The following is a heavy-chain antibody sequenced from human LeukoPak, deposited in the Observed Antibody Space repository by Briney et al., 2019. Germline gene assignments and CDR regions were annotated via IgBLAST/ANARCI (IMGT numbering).Heavy chain of an antibody. D-gene: IGHD4-23*01. J-gene: IGHJ4*02. CDR2: IGTSSSII. CDR1: GFTFSSYS. V-gene: IGHV3-48*02. Sequence: PGGSMRLSCAASGFTFSSYSMNWVRQPPGKGLEWVSYIGTSSSIIYYADSVRGRFTISRDNAKNSLYLQMNSLRDEDTAVYYCARHDDAGNSGDYWGQGTLVTVCS. CDR3: ARHDDAGNSGDY.